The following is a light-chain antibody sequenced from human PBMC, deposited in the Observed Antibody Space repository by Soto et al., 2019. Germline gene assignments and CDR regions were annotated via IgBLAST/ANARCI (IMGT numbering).Light chain of an antibody. CDR3: ATWDGSLPGEV. CDR2: EVS. CDR1: SSDVGDYNY. J-gene: IGLJ2*01. Sequence: QSALTQPASVSGSPGQSITISCTGTSSDVGDYNYVSWYQQHPGKAPKLMISEVSDRPSGVSNRFSGSKSGNTASLTISGLQAEDEADYYCATWDGSLPGEVFGGGTKLTVL. V-gene: IGLV2-14*01.